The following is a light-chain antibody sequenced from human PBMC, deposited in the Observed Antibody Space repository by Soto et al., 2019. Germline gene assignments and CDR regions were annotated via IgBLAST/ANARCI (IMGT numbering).Light chain of an antibody. Sequence: EIVLTHSPATLSLSPVERAILSFSSSQSVSTFLAWFQQKPGQPPRLLIYNASNRTTGIPARFSGSGSGTDFTLTISSLEPEDFAVYYCQQYGSSPLTFGGGTKVDIK. CDR3: QQYGSSPLT. CDR2: NAS. CDR1: QSVSTF. J-gene: IGKJ4*01. V-gene: IGKV3-11*01.